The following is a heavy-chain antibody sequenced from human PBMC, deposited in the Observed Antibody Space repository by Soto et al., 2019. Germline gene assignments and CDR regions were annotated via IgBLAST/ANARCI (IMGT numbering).Heavy chain of an antibody. Sequence: LSLTCTVSCGSISSYYWSWIRQPAGKGLEWIGRIYTSGSTNYNPSLKSRVTMSVDTSKNQFSLKLSSVTAADTAVYYCARACSSNSCYDVFDYWGQGTLVTVSS. CDR2: IYTSGST. D-gene: IGHD2-2*01. V-gene: IGHV4-4*07. CDR3: ARACSSNSCYDVFDY. CDR1: CGSISSYY. J-gene: IGHJ4*02.